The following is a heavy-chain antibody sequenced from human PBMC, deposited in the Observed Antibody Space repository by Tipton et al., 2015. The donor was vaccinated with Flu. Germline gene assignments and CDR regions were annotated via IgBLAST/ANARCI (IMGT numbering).Heavy chain of an antibody. D-gene: IGHD4-23*01. J-gene: IGHJ4*02. V-gene: IGHV3-9*01. CDR1: GFSFDDYA. Sequence: SLRLSCAASGFSFDDYAMHWVRQAPGKGREWVSGISWNSGSMGYADSVKGRFTISRDTSKNTVYLQMNSLTVDDTALYYCVRGTAANSADNWGQGTLVTVSS. CDR2: ISWNSGSM. CDR3: VRGTAANSADN.